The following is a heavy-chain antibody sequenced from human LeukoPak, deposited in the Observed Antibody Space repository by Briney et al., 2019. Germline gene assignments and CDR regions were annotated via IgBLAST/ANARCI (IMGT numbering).Heavy chain of an antibody. V-gene: IGHV3-30*02. CDR1: GFTFSSYG. CDR2: IRYDGSNK. Sequence: GGSLRLSCAASGFTFSSYGMHWVRQAPGKGLEWVAFIRYDGSNKYYADSVKGRFTISRDNAKNSLYLQMNSLRAEDTALYYCAKSALEGYSYGYSDYWGQGTLVTVSS. J-gene: IGHJ4*02. D-gene: IGHD5-18*01. CDR3: AKSALEGYSYGYSDY.